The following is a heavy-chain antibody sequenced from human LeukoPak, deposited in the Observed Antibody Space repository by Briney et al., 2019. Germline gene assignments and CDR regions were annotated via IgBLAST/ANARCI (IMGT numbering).Heavy chain of an antibody. CDR1: GGSVSSYY. CDR3: ARLQVHCGGDCYTRWFDP. D-gene: IGHD2-21*02. CDR2: IYYSGST. Sequence: SETLSLTCTVSGGSVSSYYWSWIRQLPGKGLEWIAYIYYSGSTKYNPSLKSRVTISLDRSKNKFSLKLRSVTAADTAVYYCARLQVHCGGDCYTRWFDPWGQGTLVTVSS. J-gene: IGHJ5*02. V-gene: IGHV4-59*08.